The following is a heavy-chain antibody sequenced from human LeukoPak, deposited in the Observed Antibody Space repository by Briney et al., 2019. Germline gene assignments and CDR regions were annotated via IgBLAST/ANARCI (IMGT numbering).Heavy chain of an antibody. CDR3: ARDFFAPGIPAANYMDV. CDR2: ISSSSSYI. CDR1: GFTFSSYE. J-gene: IGHJ6*03. D-gene: IGHD6-13*01. Sequence: GGSLRLSCAASGFTFSSYEMNWVRQAPGKGLEWVSCISSSSSYIYYADSVKGRFTISRDNAKNSLYLQMNSLRAEDTAVYYCARDFFAPGIPAANYMDVWGKGTTVTVSS. V-gene: IGHV3-21*01.